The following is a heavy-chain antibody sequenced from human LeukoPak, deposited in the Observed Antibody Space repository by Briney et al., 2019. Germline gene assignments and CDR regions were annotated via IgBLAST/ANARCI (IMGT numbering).Heavy chain of an antibody. J-gene: IGHJ3*02. Sequence: GESLKISCKGSGYSFTSYWIGWVRQMPGKGLEWMGIIYPGDSDTRYSPSFQGQVTISADKSISTAYLQWSSLKASDTAMYYCARLGIMDAAMARVRAFDIWGQGTMVTVSS. V-gene: IGHV5-51*01. D-gene: IGHD5-18*01. CDR3: ARLGIMDAAMARVRAFDI. CDR2: IYPGDSDT. CDR1: GYSFTSYW.